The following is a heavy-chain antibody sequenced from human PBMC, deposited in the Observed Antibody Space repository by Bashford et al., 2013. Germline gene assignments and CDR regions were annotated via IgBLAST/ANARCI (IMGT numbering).Heavy chain of an antibody. CDR3: ARQDDTIGYCIDY. D-gene: IGHD3-22*01. CDR1: GYTFTSNG. V-gene: IGHV5-51*01. Sequence: KVSCKASGYTFTSNGISWVRQMPGKGLEWMGIIYPGDSDTRYSPSFQGQVTISADKSISTAYLQWSSLKASDTAMYYCARQDDTIGYCIDYWGQGTLVTVSS. CDR2: IYPGDSDT. J-gene: IGHJ4*02.